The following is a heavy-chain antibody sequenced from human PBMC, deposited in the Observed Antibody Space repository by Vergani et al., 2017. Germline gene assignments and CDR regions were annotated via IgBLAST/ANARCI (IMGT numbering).Heavy chain of an antibody. D-gene: IGHD1-26*01. J-gene: IGHJ6*03. Sequence: QVQLQESGPGLVKPSETLSLTCTVSGGSISSYYWSWIRPPPGKGLEWIGYIYYSGSTNYNPSLKSRVTISVHTSKNQFSLELSSVTAADTAVYYCARLSSRGSYFYYYYYMDVWGKGTTVTVSS. CDR3: ARLSSRGSYFYYYYYMDV. V-gene: IGHV4-59*08. CDR2: IYYSGST. CDR1: GGSISSYY.